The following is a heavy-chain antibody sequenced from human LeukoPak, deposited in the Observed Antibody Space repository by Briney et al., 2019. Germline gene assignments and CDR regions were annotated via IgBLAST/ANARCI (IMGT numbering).Heavy chain of an antibody. V-gene: IGHV3-66*01. D-gene: IGHD5-18*01. CDR3: VRDGYSYGFMLAFDI. Sequence: PGGSLRLSCAASGFTVSSDYMSWVRQAPGKGLEWVSVIYSGGNTYYADSVKGRFTISRDSAKNTLYLQMNSLRAEDTAVYYCVRDGYSYGFMLAFDIWGLGTRVTVSS. CDR2: IYSGGNT. J-gene: IGHJ3*02. CDR1: GFTVSSDY.